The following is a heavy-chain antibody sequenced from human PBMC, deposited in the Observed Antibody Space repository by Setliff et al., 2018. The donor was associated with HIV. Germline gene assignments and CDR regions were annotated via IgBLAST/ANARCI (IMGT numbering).Heavy chain of an antibody. CDR3: ARPLLQQLVLGINWFDP. J-gene: IGHJ5*02. D-gene: IGHD6-13*01. CDR2: ISYDGNNK. V-gene: IGHV3-30-3*01. Sequence: PGGSLRLSCAASGFSFSNYAMHWVRQAPGKGLEWVAVISYDGNNKYYADSVKGRFTISRDNSKNTLYLQMNSPRAEDTAVYYCARPLLQQLVLGINWFDPWGQGTLVTVSS. CDR1: GFSFSNYA.